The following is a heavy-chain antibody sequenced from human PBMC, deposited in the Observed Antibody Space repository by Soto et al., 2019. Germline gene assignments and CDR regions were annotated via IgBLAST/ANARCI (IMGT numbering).Heavy chain of an antibody. CDR2: IIPIFGTA. D-gene: IGHD3-22*01. V-gene: IGHV1-69*06. CDR1: GGPFSSYA. J-gene: IGHJ3*02. Sequence: SVKVYFKASGGPFSSYAISWVRQAPGQGLEWMGGIIPIFGTANYAQKFQGRVTITADKSTSTAYMELSSLRSEDTAVYYCARPILYYDSNTGAFDIWGQGTMVTVSS. CDR3: ARPILYYDSNTGAFDI.